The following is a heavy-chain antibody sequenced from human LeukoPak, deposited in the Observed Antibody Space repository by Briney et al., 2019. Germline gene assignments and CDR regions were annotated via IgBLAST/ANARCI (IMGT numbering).Heavy chain of an antibody. CDR2: INPNSGGT. J-gene: IGHJ4*02. V-gene: IGHV1-2*02. CDR3: ARDGEVVIATYYFDY. D-gene: IGHD2-21*01. CDR1: GYTFTGYY. Sequence: ASVKVSCKASGYTFTGYYMHWVRQAPGQGLEWMGWINPNSGGTNYAQKFQGRVTMTRDTSISTAYMELSRLRSDDTAVYYCARDGEVVIATYYFDYWGQGTLVTVSS.